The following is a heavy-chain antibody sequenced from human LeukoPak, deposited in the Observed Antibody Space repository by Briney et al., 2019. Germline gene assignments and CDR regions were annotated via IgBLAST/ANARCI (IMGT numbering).Heavy chain of an antibody. V-gene: IGHV1-8*03. J-gene: IGHJ6*03. CDR3: ARGIAALAVYMDA. CDR1: GYTFTSYG. Sequence: ASVKVSCKASGYTFTSYGISWVRQATGQGLEWMGWMNPNSGNTGYAQKFQGRVTITRNTSISTAYMELSSLRSEDTAVYYCARGIAALAVYMDAWGKGTTVTVSS. CDR2: MNPNSGNT. D-gene: IGHD6-13*01.